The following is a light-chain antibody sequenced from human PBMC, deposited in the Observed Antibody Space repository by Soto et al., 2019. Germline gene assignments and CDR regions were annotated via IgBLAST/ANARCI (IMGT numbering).Light chain of an antibody. V-gene: IGKV1-39*01. CDR1: QSISSY. Sequence: IHMAQSPSILSACIGDRVTITCRASQSISSYLNWYQQKPGKAPKLLIYAASSLQSGVPPRFSGSGSGTDFTLTISSLQPEDVATYFCQQSYRTPITFGQGTRLEIK. CDR2: AAS. CDR3: QQSYRTPIT. J-gene: IGKJ5*01.